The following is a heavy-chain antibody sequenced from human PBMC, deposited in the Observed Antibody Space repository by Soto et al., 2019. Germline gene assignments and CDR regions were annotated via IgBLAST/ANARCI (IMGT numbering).Heavy chain of an antibody. CDR1: GFTFSSYA. J-gene: IGHJ4*02. D-gene: IGHD3-3*01. Sequence: GGSLRLSCAASGFTFSSYAMSWVRQAPGKGLEWVSAISGSGGSTYYADSVKGRFTISRDNSKNTLYLQMNSLRAEDTAVYYCAIGTIFGVVINFDYWGQGTLVTVSS. CDR2: ISGSGGST. CDR3: AIGTIFGVVINFDY. V-gene: IGHV3-23*01.